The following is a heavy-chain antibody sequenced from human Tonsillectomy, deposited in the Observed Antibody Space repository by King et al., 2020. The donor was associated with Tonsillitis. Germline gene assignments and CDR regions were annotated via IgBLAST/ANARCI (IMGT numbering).Heavy chain of an antibody. Sequence: VQLVESGGALIQPGESLRLSCAVSGFTVGDNYMTWVRQAPGKGLEWGSLIYHGGSTHYADAVRGRFTISRDNSENMVYLQMDSLRVDDTAIYYCARGRYGSALVWGQGTTVTVSS. D-gene: IGHD6-25*01. V-gene: IGHV3-53*01. J-gene: IGHJ3*01. CDR3: ARGRYGSALV. CDR1: GFTVGDNY. CDR2: IYHGGST.